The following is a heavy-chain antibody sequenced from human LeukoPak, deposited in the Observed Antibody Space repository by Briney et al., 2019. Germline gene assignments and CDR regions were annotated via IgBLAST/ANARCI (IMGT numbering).Heavy chain of an antibody. Sequence: APVKVSCKASGYTFTGYYMHWVRQAPGQGLEWMGWINPNSGGTNYAQKFQGRVTMTRDTSISTAYMELSRLRSDDTAVYYCARVRIFRGAFDIWGQGTMVTVSS. CDR1: GYTFTGYY. V-gene: IGHV1-2*02. J-gene: IGHJ3*02. CDR2: INPNSGGT. CDR3: ARVRIFRGAFDI. D-gene: IGHD2/OR15-2a*01.